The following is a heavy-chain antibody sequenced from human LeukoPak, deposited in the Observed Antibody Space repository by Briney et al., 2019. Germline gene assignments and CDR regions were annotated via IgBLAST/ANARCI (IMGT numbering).Heavy chain of an antibody. Sequence: ASVKVSCKASGYTFTSYYIHWVRQAPGQGLEWMGGIIPIFGTANYAQKFQGRVTITADESTSTAYMELSSLRSEDTAVYYCARDQGTTVVTNDAFDIWGQGTMVTVSS. CDR2: IIPIFGTA. V-gene: IGHV1-69*13. CDR1: GYTFTSYY. CDR3: ARDQGTTVVTNDAFDI. D-gene: IGHD4-23*01. J-gene: IGHJ3*02.